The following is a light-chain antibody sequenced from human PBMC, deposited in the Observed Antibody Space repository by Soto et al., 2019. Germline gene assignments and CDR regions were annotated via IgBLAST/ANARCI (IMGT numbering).Light chain of an antibody. V-gene: IGLV2-14*01. CDR3: CSYTSRYTYV. Sequence: QSVLTQIASRSGSPGQPITISCTGTISDIGGYTYVSWYQQHPGKAPKVIIYDVRDRPSGVSNRFSGSKSGSTASLTISGLQAEDEADYYCCSYTSRYTYVFGTGTKVTVL. CDR2: DVR. CDR1: ISDIGGYTY. J-gene: IGLJ1*01.